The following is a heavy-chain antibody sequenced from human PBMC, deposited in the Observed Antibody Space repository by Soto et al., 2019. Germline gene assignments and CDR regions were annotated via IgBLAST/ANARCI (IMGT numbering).Heavy chain of an antibody. J-gene: IGHJ6*02. D-gene: IGHD6-6*01. CDR2: IIPIFGTA. CDR1: GGTFSSYA. CDR3: ARELRIAARFGVLRLFWDV. V-gene: IGHV1-69*13. Sequence: ASVKVSCKASGGTFSSYAISWVRQAPGQGLEWMGGIIPIFGTANYAQKFQGRVTITADESTSTAYMELSSLRSEDTAVYYCARELRIAARFGVLRLFWDVWGQGTTVTVSS.